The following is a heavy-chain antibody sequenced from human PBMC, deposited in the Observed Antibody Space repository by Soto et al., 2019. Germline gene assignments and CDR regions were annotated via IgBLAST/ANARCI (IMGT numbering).Heavy chain of an antibody. CDR1: GGSISSYY. V-gene: IGHV4-59*08. CDR2: IYYSGST. CDR3: ARRYSSSWGSGRYYYYYYMDV. J-gene: IGHJ6*03. D-gene: IGHD6-13*01. Sequence: SETLSLTCTVSGGSISSYYWSWIRQPPGKGLEWIGYIYYSGSTNYNPSLKSRVTISVDTSKNQFSLKLSSVTAADTAVYYCARRYSSSWGSGRYYYYYYMDVWGKGTTVTVSS.